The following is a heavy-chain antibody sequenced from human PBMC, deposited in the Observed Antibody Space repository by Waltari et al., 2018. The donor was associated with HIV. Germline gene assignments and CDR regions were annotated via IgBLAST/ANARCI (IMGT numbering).Heavy chain of an antibody. CDR3: ARASALELRWTYFDY. J-gene: IGHJ4*02. CDR2: INHSGST. CDR1: GGSFSGYY. Sequence: QVQLQQWGAGLLKPSETLSLTCAVYGGSFSGYYWSWIRQPPGKGLEWIGEINHSGSTNYNPALKSRVTISVDTSKNQFSLKLSSVTAADTAVYYCARASALELRWTYFDYWGQGTLVTVSS. V-gene: IGHV4-34*01. D-gene: IGHD1-7*01.